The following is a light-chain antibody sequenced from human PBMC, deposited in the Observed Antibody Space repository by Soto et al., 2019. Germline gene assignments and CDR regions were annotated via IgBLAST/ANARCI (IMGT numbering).Light chain of an antibody. Sequence: EIVMTQSPATLSVSPGERATLSCRASQSVSSNLAWYKQKPSKAPRFLIYGASTRATGIPARFSGSGSGTEFTLTISSLQSEDFAVYYCQQYNNWPPITFGQGTRLEIK. V-gene: IGKV3-15*01. CDR1: QSVSSN. J-gene: IGKJ5*01. CDR2: GAS. CDR3: QQYNNWPPIT.